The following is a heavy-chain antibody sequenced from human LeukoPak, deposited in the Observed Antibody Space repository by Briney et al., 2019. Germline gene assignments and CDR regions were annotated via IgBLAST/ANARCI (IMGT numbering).Heavy chain of an antibody. V-gene: IGHV1-2*02. D-gene: IGHD6-13*01. CDR1: GYTFSGYY. CDR2: INPNRGDT. CDR3: AKSAQYSSAWFTGSFDY. J-gene: IGHJ4*02. Sequence: ASVKVSCKASGYTFSGYYMHWVRQAPGQGLEWMGWINPNRGDTHYAQMFQGRVTMARDTSINTAYMELRRVRFDDTAVYYCAKSAQYSSAWFTGSFDYWGQGTLVTVSS.